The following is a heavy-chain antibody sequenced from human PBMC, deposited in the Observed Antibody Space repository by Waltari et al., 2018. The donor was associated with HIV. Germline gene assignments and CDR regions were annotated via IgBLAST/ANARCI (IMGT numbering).Heavy chain of an antibody. D-gene: IGHD3-22*01. CDR1: GFTFTNYA. V-gene: IGHV3-23*04. CDR3: AKDDSTGSSGYYPFHY. CDR2: MSGSGGST. Sequence: EVQLVESGGGLVQPGGSLRLSCAASGFTFTNYAMNWVRQAPGKGLEWVAGMSGSGGSTYYADAVKGRFTISRDNSKNTLYLQMNSLRAEDTAVYYCAKDDSTGSSGYYPFHYWGQGTLITVSS. J-gene: IGHJ4*02.